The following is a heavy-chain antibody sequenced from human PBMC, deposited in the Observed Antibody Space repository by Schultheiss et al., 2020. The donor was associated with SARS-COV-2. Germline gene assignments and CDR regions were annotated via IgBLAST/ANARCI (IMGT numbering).Heavy chain of an antibody. CDR1: GYTFTSYG. J-gene: IGHJ6*02. V-gene: IGHV1-69*06. D-gene: IGHD3-10*01. CDR3: ARSGSGSYGGMDV. CDR2: IIPIFGTA. Sequence: SVKVSCKASGYTFTSYGISWVRQAPGQGLEWMGWIIPIFGTANYAQKFQGKVTITADKSTSTAYMELSSLRSEDTAVYYCARSGSGSYGGMDVWGQGTTVTVSS.